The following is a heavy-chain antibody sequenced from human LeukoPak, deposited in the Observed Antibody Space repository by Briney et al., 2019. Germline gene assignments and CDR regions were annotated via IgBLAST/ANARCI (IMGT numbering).Heavy chain of an antibody. D-gene: IGHD3-22*01. CDR1: GFTFSSYS. CDR3: ARGRLVGSSGPFDY. V-gene: IGHV3-48*02. Sequence: GGSLRLSCAASGFTFSSYSMNWVRQAPGKGLEWVSYISSSSSTIYYADSVKGRSTISRDNAKNSLYLQMNSLRDEDTAVYYCARGRLVGSSGPFDYWGQGTLVTVSS. CDR2: ISSSSSTI. J-gene: IGHJ4*02.